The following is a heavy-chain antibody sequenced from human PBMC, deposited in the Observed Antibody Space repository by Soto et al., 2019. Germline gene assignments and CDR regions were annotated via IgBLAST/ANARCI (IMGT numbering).Heavy chain of an antibody. D-gene: IGHD6-13*01. CDR1: GGSISSGDYY. J-gene: IGHJ4*02. V-gene: IGHV4-31*03. Sequence: PSETLSLTCTVSGGSISSGDYYWSWIRHHPGGGLEWIGYIHYSGNTYYDPSLKSRLTMSVDTSKNQFTLNLTSVTAADTAVYYCATSYGNAWYTYWGQGTQVTVSS. CDR2: IHYSGNT. CDR3: ATSYGNAWYTY.